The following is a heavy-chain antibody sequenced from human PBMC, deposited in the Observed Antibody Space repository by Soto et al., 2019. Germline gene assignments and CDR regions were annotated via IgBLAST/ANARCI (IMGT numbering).Heavy chain of an antibody. CDR1: GGTFSIDA. D-gene: IGHD6-13*01. CDR2: IIPNFSTR. Sequence: QVHLVQSGAEVKKPGSSVKVSCKAPGGTFSIDAINWVRQAPGQGLEWMGRIIPNFSTRNYAQEFQGRVTMTADESTITAYLELSSLKQDDTAVYYCAREVAADGTFREDVFDIWGQGTLVTVSS. J-gene: IGHJ3*02. V-gene: IGHV1-69*12. CDR3: AREVAADGTFREDVFDI.